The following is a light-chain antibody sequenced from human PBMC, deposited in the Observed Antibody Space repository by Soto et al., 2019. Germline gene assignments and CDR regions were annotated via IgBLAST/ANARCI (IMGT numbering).Light chain of an antibody. Sequence: EIVLTQSPGTLSLSPGERATLSCRASQSVSSSYLAWYQQKPGQAPRLLIYGASSRATGIPDRFSGSGSGTDFTLIISRLETEDFAVYYCQQYGSSRWTFGQGTKVEIK. CDR1: QSVSSSY. CDR3: QQYGSSRWT. CDR2: GAS. J-gene: IGKJ1*01. V-gene: IGKV3-20*01.